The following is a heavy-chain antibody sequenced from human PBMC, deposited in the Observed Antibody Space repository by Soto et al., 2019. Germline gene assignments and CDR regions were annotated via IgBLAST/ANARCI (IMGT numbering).Heavy chain of an antibody. D-gene: IGHD5-12*01. CDR2: FYYSGST. V-gene: IGHV4-39*01. J-gene: IGHJ6*03. CDR1: GGSISSSSYY. CDR3: ARISVAGRYMDV. Sequence: QLQLEESGPGLVKPSETLSLTCTVSGGSISSSSYYWGWIRQSPGKGLEWMGRFYYSGSTYYRPSRRSRGTLSGDTSRKRISLRLSSVTAADTAVYYCARISVAGRYMDVGGKGTTVTASS.